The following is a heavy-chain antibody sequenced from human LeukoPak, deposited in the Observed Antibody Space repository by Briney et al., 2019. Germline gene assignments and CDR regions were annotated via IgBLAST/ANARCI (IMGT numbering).Heavy chain of an antibody. D-gene: IGHD3-22*01. V-gene: IGHV4-38-2*02. CDR1: GSSMSSDYY. Sequence: SEALSLTCTVSGSSMSSDYYWGWIRQPPGKGLEWIGSIYYSGSTYYNPSLKSRVTISVDTSKNQFSLKLSSVTAADTAVYYCAGEGYYYDSSGYSIHYWGQGTLVTVSS. CDR3: AGEGYYYDSSGYSIHY. CDR2: IYYSGST. J-gene: IGHJ4*02.